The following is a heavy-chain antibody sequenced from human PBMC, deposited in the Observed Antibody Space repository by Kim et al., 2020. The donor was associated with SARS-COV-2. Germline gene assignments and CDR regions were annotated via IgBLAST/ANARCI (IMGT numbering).Heavy chain of an antibody. CDR3: AKDLAGWPYYFDY. J-gene: IGHJ4*02. V-gene: IGHV3-23*01. Sequence: YADSVKGRFSVSRYDSKNTLYLQMNSPRAEDTAVYYCAKDLAGWPYYFDYWGQGTLVTVSS. D-gene: IGHD2-15*01.